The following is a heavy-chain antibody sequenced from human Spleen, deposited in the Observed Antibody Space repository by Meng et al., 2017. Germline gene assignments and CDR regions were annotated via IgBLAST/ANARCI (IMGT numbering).Heavy chain of an antibody. J-gene: IGHJ3*02. CDR1: GGSFSDYY. Sequence: VQLQQWGAGLLKPSETLSLTCVVSGGSFSDYYWSWIRQPPGKGLEWIGEINHSGSTNYNPSLESRATISVDTSKNQFSLKLSSVTAADTAVYYCARDILTGYYAFEMWGQGTMVTVSS. V-gene: IGHV4-34*01. CDR3: ARDILTGYYAFEM. CDR2: INHSGST. D-gene: IGHD3-9*01.